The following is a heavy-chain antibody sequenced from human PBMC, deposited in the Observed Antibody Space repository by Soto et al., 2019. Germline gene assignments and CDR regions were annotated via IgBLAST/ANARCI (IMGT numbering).Heavy chain of an antibody. D-gene: IGHD1-1*01. CDR2: INHSGST. CDR3: ARGSWNVRFDP. V-gene: IGHV4-34*01. J-gene: IGHJ5*02. CDR1: GGSFSGYY. Sequence: SETLSLTCAVYGGSFSGYYWSWIRQPPGKGLEWIGEINHSGSTNYHPSLESRVSISVDMSKNQFSLKLRSVTAADTAVYYCARGSWNVRFDPWGQGTLVTVSS.